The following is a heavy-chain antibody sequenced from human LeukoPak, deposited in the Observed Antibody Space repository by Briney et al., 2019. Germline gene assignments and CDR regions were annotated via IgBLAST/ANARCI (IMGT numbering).Heavy chain of an antibody. Sequence: ASVKVSCKASGYTFTSYVISWVRQAPGQGLEWMGWICAYNGDTNYAQKVQGRVTMTTDSSTSTAYMELRSLRSDDTAVYYCARDYGYYETSGPDYWGQGTLVTVSS. CDR1: GYTFTSYV. J-gene: IGHJ4*02. V-gene: IGHV1-18*01. CDR3: ARDYGYYETSGPDY. CDR2: ICAYNGDT. D-gene: IGHD3-22*01.